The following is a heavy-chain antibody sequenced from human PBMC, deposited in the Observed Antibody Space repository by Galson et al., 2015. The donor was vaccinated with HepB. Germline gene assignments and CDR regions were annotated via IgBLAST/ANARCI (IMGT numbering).Heavy chain of an antibody. CDR2: IWYDGSNK. J-gene: IGHJ4*02. Sequence: SLRLSCAASGFTFSSYGMHWVRQAPGKGLEWVAVIWYDGSNKYYADSVKGRFTISRDNAKNSLYLQMNSLRAEDTAAYYCAKDNDAAFDYWGQGTLVTVSS. D-gene: IGHD1-1*01. CDR3: AKDNDAAFDY. V-gene: IGHV3-33*03. CDR1: GFTFSSYG.